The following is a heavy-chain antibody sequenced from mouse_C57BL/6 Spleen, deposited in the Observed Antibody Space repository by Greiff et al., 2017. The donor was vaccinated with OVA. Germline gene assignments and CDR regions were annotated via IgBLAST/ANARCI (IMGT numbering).Heavy chain of an antibody. Sequence: EVKLVESGGDLVKPGGSLKLSCAASGFTFSSYGMSWVRQTPDKRLEWVATISSGGSYTYYPDSVKGRFTISRDNAKNTLYLQMSSLKSEDTAMYYCARSDGYYGDYWGQGTTLTVSS. CDR3: ARSDGYYGDY. CDR2: ISSGGSYT. V-gene: IGHV5-6*01. J-gene: IGHJ2*01. CDR1: GFTFSSYG. D-gene: IGHD2-3*01.